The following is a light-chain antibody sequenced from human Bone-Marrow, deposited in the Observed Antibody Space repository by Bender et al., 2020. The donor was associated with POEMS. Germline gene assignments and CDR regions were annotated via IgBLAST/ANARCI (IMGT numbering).Light chain of an antibody. J-gene: IGLJ3*02. V-gene: IGLV2-14*01. Sequence: QSALTQPASVSGSPGQSITISCTGTSSDVGGYHYVSWYQLHPGKAPKLMIYDVGNRPSGVSNRFSGSKSGNTASLTISGLQAEDEADYYCSSYTASSSLVFGGGTKLTVL. CDR1: SSDVGGYHY. CDR3: SSYTASSSLV. CDR2: DVG.